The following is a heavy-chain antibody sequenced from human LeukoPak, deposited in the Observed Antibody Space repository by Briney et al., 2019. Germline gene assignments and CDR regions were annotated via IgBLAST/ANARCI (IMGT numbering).Heavy chain of an antibody. V-gene: IGHV3-30*18. D-gene: IGHD1-7*01. CDR2: ISYDGSNK. Sequence: GGSLRLSCAASGFTFSYYGMYWVRQTPGKGLEWVAIISYDGSNKYYADSVKGRFTISRDNSKNTLYLQMNSLIPEDTAVYYCAKIRVVFNWNYAYYFDSWGQGTLVTVSS. J-gene: IGHJ4*02. CDR3: AKIRVVFNWNYAYYFDS. CDR1: GFTFSYYG.